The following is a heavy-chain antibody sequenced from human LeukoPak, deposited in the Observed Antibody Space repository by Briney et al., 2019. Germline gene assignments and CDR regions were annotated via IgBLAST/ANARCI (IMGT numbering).Heavy chain of an antibody. Sequence: AGGSLRLSCAASGFTVSTNYMSWVRQAPGKGLEWVSLIYSGGNTYYADSVRGRFTISRDNSKNTLYLQMNSLRAEDTAVYYCARLGGYSYGAFDIWGQATMVTVSS. J-gene: IGHJ3*02. V-gene: IGHV3-66*02. D-gene: IGHD5-18*01. CDR3: ARLGGYSYGAFDI. CDR1: GFTVSTNY. CDR2: IYSGGNT.